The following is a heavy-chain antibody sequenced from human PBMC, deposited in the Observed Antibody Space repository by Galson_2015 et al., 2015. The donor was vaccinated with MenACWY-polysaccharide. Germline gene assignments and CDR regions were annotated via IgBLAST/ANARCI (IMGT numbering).Heavy chain of an antibody. J-gene: IGHJ5*02. Sequence: SLRLSCAASGFTFSTSWMSRVRQAPGKGLEWVARIKSKTGGGTTDYTAPIKGRFIISRDDSKNTLYLQLNDLKAEDTAVYYCTTYFYGSGGTWGQGALVTVSS. V-gene: IGHV3-15*01. D-gene: IGHD4-17*01. CDR3: TTYFYGSGGT. CDR2: IKSKTGGGTT. CDR1: GFTFSTSW.